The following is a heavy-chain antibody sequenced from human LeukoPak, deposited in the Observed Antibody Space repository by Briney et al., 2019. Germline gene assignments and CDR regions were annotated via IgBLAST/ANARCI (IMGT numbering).Heavy chain of an antibody. CDR3: ARGRYCSSTSCYSNWFDP. D-gene: IGHD2-2*01. Sequence: SETLSLTCAVYGGSFSGYYWSWLRQPPGKGLEWIGEINHSGSTNYNPSLKSRVTISVDTSKNQFSLKLSSVTAADTAVYYCARGRYCSSTSCYSNWFDPWGQGTLVTVSS. CDR2: INHSGST. CDR1: GGSFSGYY. V-gene: IGHV4-34*01. J-gene: IGHJ5*02.